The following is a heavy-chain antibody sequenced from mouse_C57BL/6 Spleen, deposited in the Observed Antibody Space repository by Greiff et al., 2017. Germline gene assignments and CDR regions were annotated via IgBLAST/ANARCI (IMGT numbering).Heavy chain of an antibody. CDR2: INPGSGGT. Sequence: QVQLQQSGAELVRPGTSVKVSCKASGYAFTNYLIEWVKQRPGQGLEWIGVINPGSGGTNYNEKFKGKATLTADKSSSTAYMQLSSLTSEDSAVYFCARDAAFDYWGQGTPLTVSS. CDR1: GYAFTNYL. J-gene: IGHJ2*01. CDR3: ARDAAFDY. V-gene: IGHV1-54*01.